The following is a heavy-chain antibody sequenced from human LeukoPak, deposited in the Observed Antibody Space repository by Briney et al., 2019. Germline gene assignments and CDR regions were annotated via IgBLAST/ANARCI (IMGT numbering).Heavy chain of an antibody. CDR1: GFTFSSYG. CDR2: IWYDGSNK. Sequence: TGGSLRLSCAASGFTFSSYGMHWVRQAPGKGLEWVAVIWYDGSNKYYADSVKGRFTISRDNSKNTLYLQMNSLRAEDTAVYYCAKAIGYSSGWYVDYWGQGTLVTVSS. CDR3: AKAIGYSSGWYVDY. V-gene: IGHV3-33*06. J-gene: IGHJ4*02. D-gene: IGHD6-19*01.